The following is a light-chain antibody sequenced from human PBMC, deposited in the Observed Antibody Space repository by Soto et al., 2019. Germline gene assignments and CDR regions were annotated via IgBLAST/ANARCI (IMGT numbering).Light chain of an antibody. CDR2: GNS. CDR3: QSYDGSLSGSPYVV. V-gene: IGLV1-40*01. Sequence: QAVLTQPPSVSGAPGQRVTISCTGSSSNIGAGYDVHWYQQLPGTAPKLLIYGNSNRPSGVPDRFSGSKSGTSASLAITGLQAEDEADYYCQSYDGSLSGSPYVVFGGGTKLTVL. CDR1: SSNIGAGYD. J-gene: IGLJ2*01.